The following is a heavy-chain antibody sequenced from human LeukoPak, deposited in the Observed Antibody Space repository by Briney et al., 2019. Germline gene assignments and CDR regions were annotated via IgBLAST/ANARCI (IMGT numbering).Heavy chain of an antibody. V-gene: IGHV3-30*04. D-gene: IGHD3-22*01. CDR1: RFTFSIYA. J-gene: IGHJ6*03. Sequence: GGSLRLSCAASRFTFSIYAMHWVREAPGKGLEWVAVISYTGMYEYYADSVKGGLTISRDNSKNTLYLQMNSLRVDDTAVYYCARAADYYDSSGQYYMDVCGKGTTVTVSS. CDR2: ISYTGMYE. CDR3: ARAADYYDSSGQYYMDV.